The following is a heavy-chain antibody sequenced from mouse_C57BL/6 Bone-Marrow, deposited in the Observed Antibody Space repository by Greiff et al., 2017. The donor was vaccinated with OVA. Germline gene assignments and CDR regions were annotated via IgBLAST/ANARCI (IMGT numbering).Heavy chain of an antibody. V-gene: IGHV1-54*01. CDR2: INPGSGGT. CDR3: ARDPYYYGSSFYFDY. J-gene: IGHJ2*01. D-gene: IGHD1-1*01. CDR1: GYAFTNYL. Sequence: QVQLKESGAELVRPGTSVKVSCKASGYAFTNYLIEWVKQRPGQGLEWIGVINPGSGGTNYNEKFKGKATLTADKSSNTAYMQLSSLTSEDSAVYFCARDPYYYGSSFYFDYWGQGTTLTVSS.